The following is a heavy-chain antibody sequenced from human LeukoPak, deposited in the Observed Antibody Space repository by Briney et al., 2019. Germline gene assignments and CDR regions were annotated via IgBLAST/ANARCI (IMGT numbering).Heavy chain of an antibody. V-gene: IGHV4-59*01. Sequence: SETLSLTCTVSGASISNYYWSWIRQPPGKGLECIGYVSYSGRTNHNPSLKSRVTISVDTSKNQFSLKLSSVTAADTAVYYCARDNSGFDYWGQGTLVTVSS. D-gene: IGHD1-14*01. J-gene: IGHJ4*02. CDR1: GASISNYY. CDR2: VSYSGRT. CDR3: ARDNSGFDY.